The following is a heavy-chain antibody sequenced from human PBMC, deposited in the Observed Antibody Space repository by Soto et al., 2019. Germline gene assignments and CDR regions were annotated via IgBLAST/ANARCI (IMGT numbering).Heavy chain of an antibody. Sequence: PGGSLRLSCAPSGFTFSSYAMSRVRQAPGKGLEWVSAISASAATTYYADSVKGRFTISRDNSRNTLYLQMNSLGAEDTAIYYCAKLGAYSTSAIDSWGQGALVTVSS. D-gene: IGHD6-6*01. CDR1: GFTFSSYA. J-gene: IGHJ4*02. CDR3: AKLGAYSTSAIDS. CDR2: ISASAATT. V-gene: IGHV3-23*01.